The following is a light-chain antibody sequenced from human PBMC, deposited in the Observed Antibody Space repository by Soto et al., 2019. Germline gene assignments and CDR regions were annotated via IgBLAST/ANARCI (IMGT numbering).Light chain of an antibody. CDR3: QRYDNLPT. V-gene: IGKV1-33*01. CDR1: QDISNY. CDR2: DAS. J-gene: IGKJ4*01. Sequence: DIQMTQSPSSLSASVGDRVTITCQASQDISNYLNWYQQKPGKAPKLLIYDASNLETGVPSRFSGSGSGTDFTFTSSSLQPEDIATYFCQRYDNLPTFGGGTKVEIK.